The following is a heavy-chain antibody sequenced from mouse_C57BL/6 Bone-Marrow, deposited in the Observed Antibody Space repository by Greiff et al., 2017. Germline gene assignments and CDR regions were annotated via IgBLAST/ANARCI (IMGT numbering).Heavy chain of an antibody. Sequence: QVQLQQSGTELVKPGASVKLSCKASGYTFTSYCMHWVKQRPGQGLEWIGNINPSNGGTNYNEKFKSKATLTVDKSSSTAYMQLSSLTSEDSAVYYCARQRDHRTCYANWGQGTLVTVSA. CDR1: GYTFTSYC. CDR3: ARQRDHRTCYAN. D-gene: IGHD3-3*01. J-gene: IGHJ3*01. CDR2: INPSNGGT. V-gene: IGHV1-53*01.